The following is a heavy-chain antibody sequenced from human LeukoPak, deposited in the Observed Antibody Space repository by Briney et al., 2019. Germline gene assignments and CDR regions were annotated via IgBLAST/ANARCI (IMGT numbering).Heavy chain of an antibody. J-gene: IGHJ4*02. Sequence: GASVKVSCKASGYTXTAYYMHWVRQAPGQGLEWMGYINPNSAGTYYAERFQGRVTMTRDTSTSTAYMELTRLTSDDTAVYYCATPVPRRGISAAGSQIFDFWGQGTLVTVSS. CDR1: GYTXTAYY. D-gene: IGHD6-13*01. V-gene: IGHV1-2*02. CDR3: ATPVPRRGISAAGSQIFDF. CDR2: INPNSAGT.